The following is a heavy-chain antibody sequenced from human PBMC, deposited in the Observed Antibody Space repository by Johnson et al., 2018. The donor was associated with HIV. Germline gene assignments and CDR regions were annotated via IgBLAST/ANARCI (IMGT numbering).Heavy chain of an antibody. V-gene: IGHV3-30-3*01. Sequence: QMQLVESGGGVVQPGRSLRLSCAASGFTFSSYAMHWVRQAPGKGLEWVAVISYDGSNKYYADSVKGRFTISRDNSKNTLYLQMNSLRAEDTAVYYCARVGVSGYDLAAVDIWGQGTMVTVSS. CDR3: ARVGVSGYDLAAVDI. D-gene: IGHD5-12*01. CDR2: ISYDGSNK. CDR1: GFTFSSYA. J-gene: IGHJ3*02.